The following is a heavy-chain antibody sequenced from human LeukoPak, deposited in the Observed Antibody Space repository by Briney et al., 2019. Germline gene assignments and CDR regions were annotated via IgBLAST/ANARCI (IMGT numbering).Heavy chain of an antibody. V-gene: IGHV3-30*03. CDR1: GFTFSSYG. J-gene: IGHJ3*02. CDR2: ISYDGSNK. Sequence: QSGGSLRLSCAASGFTFSSYGMHWVRQAPGKGLEWVAVISYDGSNKYYADSVKGRFTISRDNSKNTLYLQVNSLRAEDTAIYYCARDIGAYCSGGNCSNDALDICGQGTKVTVSS. D-gene: IGHD2-15*01. CDR3: ARDIGAYCSGGNCSNDALDI.